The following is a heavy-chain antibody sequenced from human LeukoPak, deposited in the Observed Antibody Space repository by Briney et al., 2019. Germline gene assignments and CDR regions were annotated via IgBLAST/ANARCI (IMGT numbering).Heavy chain of an antibody. V-gene: IGHV1-2*02. CDR1: GYTFTGYY. Sequence: ASVKVSCKTSGYTFTGYYIHWVRQAPGQGLEWMGWINPNSGDTNYAQKLQGRVTMTTDTSTSTAYMELRSLRSDDTAVYYCARVGQKMAPPDYWGQGTLVTVSS. CDR2: INPNSGDT. CDR3: ARVGQKMAPPDY. D-gene: IGHD2-8*01. J-gene: IGHJ4*02.